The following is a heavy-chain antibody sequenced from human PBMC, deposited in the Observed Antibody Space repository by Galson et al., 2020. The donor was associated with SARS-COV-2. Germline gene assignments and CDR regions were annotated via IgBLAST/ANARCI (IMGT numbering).Heavy chain of an antibody. CDR3: AKDLHEYGDYPDAFDI. CDR2: IRFDGGIK. CDR1: GFTFSSSG. Sequence: GGSLRLSCAASGFTFSSSGMHWVRQAPGKGLEWVAFIRFDGGIKYHADSVKGRFTISRDNSKNTLHLQMNSLRAEDTAVYYCAKDLHEYGDYPDAFDIWGQGTLVTVSS. V-gene: IGHV3-30*02. D-gene: IGHD4-17*01. J-gene: IGHJ3*02.